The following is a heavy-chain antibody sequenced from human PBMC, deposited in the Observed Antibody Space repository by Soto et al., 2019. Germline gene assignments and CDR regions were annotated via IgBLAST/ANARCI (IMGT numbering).Heavy chain of an antibody. CDR3: ANLHAGYSSGWRNDAFDI. CDR2: INHSGST. D-gene: IGHD6-19*01. Sequence: KPSETLSLTCAVYGGSFSGYYWSWIRQPPGKGLEWIGEINHSGSTNYNPSLKSRVTISVDTSKNQFSLKLSSVTAADTAVYYCANLHAGYSSGWRNDAFDIWGQGTMVTVSS. CDR1: GGSFSGYY. V-gene: IGHV4-34*01. J-gene: IGHJ3*02.